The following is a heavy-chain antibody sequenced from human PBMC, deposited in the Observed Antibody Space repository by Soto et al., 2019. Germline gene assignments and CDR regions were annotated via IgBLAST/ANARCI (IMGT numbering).Heavy chain of an antibody. CDR1: GFTFSSYG. CDR3: ARDDRVAKGDS. J-gene: IGHJ4*02. Sequence: QVQLVESGGGVVQPGRSLRLSCAASGFTFSSYGMHWVRQAPGKGLEWVAVIWYDGSNKYYADSVKGRFTISRDNSKNTLYLQMNSLRAEDTAVYYCARDDRVAKGDSWGQGTLVTVSS. CDR2: IWYDGSNK. V-gene: IGHV3-33*01.